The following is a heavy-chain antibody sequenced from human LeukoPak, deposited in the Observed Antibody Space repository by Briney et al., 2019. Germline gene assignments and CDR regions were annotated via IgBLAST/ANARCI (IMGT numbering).Heavy chain of an antibody. CDR3: ARSSGWKYNIDY. J-gene: IGHJ4*02. CDR2: IIPIFGTA. Sequence: SVKVSCKASGGTFSSYAISWVRQAPGQGLEWMGGIIPIFGTANYAQKFQGRVTITADKSTSTAYMELSSLRSEDTAMHYCARSSGWKYNIDYWGQGTLVTVSS. V-gene: IGHV1-69*06. D-gene: IGHD6-19*01. CDR1: GGTFSSYA.